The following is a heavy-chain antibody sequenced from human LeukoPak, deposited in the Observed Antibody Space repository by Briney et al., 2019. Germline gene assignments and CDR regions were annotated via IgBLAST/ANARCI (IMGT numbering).Heavy chain of an antibody. Sequence: GGSLRLSYAASGFTFSSYGMHWVRQAPGKGLEWVAFIRYDGSNKYYADSVKGRFTISRDNSKNTLYLQMNSLRAEDTAVYYCAKDSYYYDSSGYHYWGQGTLVTVSS. CDR2: IRYDGSNK. CDR3: AKDSYYYDSSGYHY. V-gene: IGHV3-30*02. D-gene: IGHD3-22*01. CDR1: GFTFSSYG. J-gene: IGHJ4*02.